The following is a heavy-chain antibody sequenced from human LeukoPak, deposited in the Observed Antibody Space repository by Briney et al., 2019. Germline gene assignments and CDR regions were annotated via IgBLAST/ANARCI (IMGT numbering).Heavy chain of an antibody. CDR1: GGSISSSSYY. J-gene: IGHJ4*02. CDR3: ARLNRIEVAGRVY. V-gene: IGHV4-39*01. D-gene: IGHD6-19*01. CDR2: IYYSWST. Sequence: SETLSLTCTVSGGSISSSSYYWGWIRQPPGKGLEWIVSIYYSWSTYYNPSRKSRVTISVDTSNNPFSLKLSSVTAADTAVYYCARLNRIEVAGRVYWGQGTLVTVSS.